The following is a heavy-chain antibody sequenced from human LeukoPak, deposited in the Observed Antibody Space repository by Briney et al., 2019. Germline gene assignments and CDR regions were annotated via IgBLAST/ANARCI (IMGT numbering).Heavy chain of an antibody. CDR3: ARGLMF. Sequence: GGSLRLSCAASGFIFSKYWMSWVRQAPGKGLEWVANINQDGSTKYYVDSVKGRFTISRDNAKNSLSLQMNSLRAEDTAVYYCARGLMFWGQGTLVTVSS. J-gene: IGHJ4*02. D-gene: IGHD3-10*02. V-gene: IGHV3-7*03. CDR2: INQDGSTK. CDR1: GFIFSKYW.